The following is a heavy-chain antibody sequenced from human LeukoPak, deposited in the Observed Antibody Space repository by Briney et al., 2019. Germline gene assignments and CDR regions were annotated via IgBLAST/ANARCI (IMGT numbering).Heavy chain of an antibody. D-gene: IGHD2-8*01. Sequence: GGSLRLPCAASGFTFSSYGMHWVRQAPGKGLEWVAVISYDGSNKYYADSVKGRFTISRDNSKNTLYLQMNSLRAEDTAVYYCAKEKGGWSGVFDIWGQGTMVTVSS. CDR1: GFTFSSYG. CDR3: AKEKGGWSGVFDI. V-gene: IGHV3-30*18. J-gene: IGHJ3*02. CDR2: ISYDGSNK.